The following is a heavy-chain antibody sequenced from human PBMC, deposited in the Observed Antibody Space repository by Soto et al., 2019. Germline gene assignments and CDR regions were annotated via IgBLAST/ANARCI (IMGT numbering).Heavy chain of an antibody. CDR2: ISAYNGNT. J-gene: IGHJ4*02. CDR1: GYTLTSYG. D-gene: IGHD3-3*01. CDR3: ARDSGYYDFWSGYSYYFDY. Sequence: ASVKVSCKASGYTLTSYGISWVRQAPGQGLEWMGWISAYNGNTNYAQKLQGRVTMTTDTSTSTAYMELRSLRSDDTAVYYCARDSGYYDFWSGYSYYFDYWGQGTLVTVSS. V-gene: IGHV1-18*01.